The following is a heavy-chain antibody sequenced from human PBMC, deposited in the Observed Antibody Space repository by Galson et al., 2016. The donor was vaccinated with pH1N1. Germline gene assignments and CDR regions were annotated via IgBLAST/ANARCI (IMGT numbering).Heavy chain of an antibody. CDR2: IAWDDDK. CDR1: GFSLSTSGMC. CDR3: ARLDYGDYSGYFEY. Sequence: PALVKPTQTLTLTCTFSGFSLSTSGMCVSWIRQPPGKALEWLALIAWDDDKYYSKSLKTRLTISKDTSKNQVVLTMTNMDPVDTATYYCARLDYGDYSGYFEYWGQGTLVTVSS. D-gene: IGHD4-17*01. J-gene: IGHJ4*02. V-gene: IGHV2-70*01.